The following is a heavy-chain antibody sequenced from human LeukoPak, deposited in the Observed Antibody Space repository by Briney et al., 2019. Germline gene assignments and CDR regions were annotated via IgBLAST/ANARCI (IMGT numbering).Heavy chain of an antibody. D-gene: IGHD4/OR15-4a*01. V-gene: IGHV3-48*04. CDR2: ISSSGSPI. Sequence: GGSLRLSCAASGFTFSSYSMNWVRQAPGKGLEWVSYISSSGSPIYYADSVKGRFTISRDNAKNSLYLQMNSLRAEDTAVYYCASLSLWWSDYWGQGTLVTVSS. J-gene: IGHJ4*02. CDR1: GFTFSSYS. CDR3: ASLSLWWSDY.